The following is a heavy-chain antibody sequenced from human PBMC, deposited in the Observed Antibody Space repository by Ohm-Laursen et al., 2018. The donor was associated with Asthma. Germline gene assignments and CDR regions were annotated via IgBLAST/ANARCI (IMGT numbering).Heavy chain of an antibody. CDR3: ARDVMEWYLPAFDF. CDR2: GGSYYDGGLK. Sequence: SSLRLSCAASGFTFRSYAMHWVRQAPGKGLEWVAVGGSYYDGGLKYYADSVNGRFTVSRDDFKNTLYLQMNSLRPDDTAVYYCARDVMEWYLPAFDFWGQGTLVTVSS. J-gene: IGHJ4*02. CDR1: GFTFRSYA. D-gene: IGHD3-3*01. V-gene: IGHV3-30-3*01.